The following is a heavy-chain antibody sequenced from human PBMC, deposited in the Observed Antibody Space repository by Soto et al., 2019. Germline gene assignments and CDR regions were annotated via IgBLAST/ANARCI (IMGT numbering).Heavy chain of an antibody. J-gene: IGHJ4*02. CDR1: GGSISRYY. Sequence: SETLSLTRTVSGGSISRYYWSWIREHPGKGLEWIGYIYYSGSTHYNPSLKSRVTISVDTSKNQFSLKLSSVTAADTAVYYCASTPITGTTGLFDYWGQGTLVTVSS. V-gene: IGHV4-59*01. CDR3: ASTPITGTTGLFDY. D-gene: IGHD1-7*01. CDR2: IYYSGST.